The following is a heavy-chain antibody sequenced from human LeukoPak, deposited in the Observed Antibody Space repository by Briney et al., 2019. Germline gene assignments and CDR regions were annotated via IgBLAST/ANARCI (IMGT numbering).Heavy chain of an antibody. CDR3: AREVSYYLDY. CDR1: GGTFSCYA. CDR2: IIPIFGTA. Sequence: SVKVSCKASGGTFSCYAISWVRQAPGHGLEWMGGIIPIFGTANYAQKFQGRVTITTDESTSTAYMELSSLRSEDTAVYYCAREVSYYLDYWGQGTLVTVSS. V-gene: IGHV1-69*05. J-gene: IGHJ4*02.